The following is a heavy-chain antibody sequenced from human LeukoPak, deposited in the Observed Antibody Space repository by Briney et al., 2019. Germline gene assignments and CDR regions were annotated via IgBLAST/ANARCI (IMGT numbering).Heavy chain of an antibody. CDR1: GFTFDDYG. CDR2: ITGRGGDT. D-gene: IGHD5-12*01. J-gene: IGHJ4*02. Sequence: PGGSLRLSCAASGFTFDDYGMSWVRQALGKGLEWVSGITGRGGDTYYADSVKGRFTISRDNSKNTLYLQMNSLRAEDTAVYYCAKDLPYGGYLESYFDYWGQGALVTVSS. CDR3: AKDLPYGGYLESYFDY. V-gene: IGHV3-23*01.